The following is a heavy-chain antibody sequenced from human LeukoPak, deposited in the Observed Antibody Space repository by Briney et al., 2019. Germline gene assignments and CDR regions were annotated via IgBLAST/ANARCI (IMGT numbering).Heavy chain of an antibody. D-gene: IGHD3-22*01. J-gene: IGHJ5*02. CDR3: APDSDSSGYLP. CDR2: INGSGGST. CDR1: GFTFSSYA. V-gene: IGHV3-23*01. Sequence: PGGSLRLSCAASGFTFSSYAMSWVRQAPGKGLEWVSAINGSGGSTYYADSVKGRFTISRDNSKNTLYLQMNSLRAEDTAVYYCAPDSDSSGYLPWGQGTLVTVSS.